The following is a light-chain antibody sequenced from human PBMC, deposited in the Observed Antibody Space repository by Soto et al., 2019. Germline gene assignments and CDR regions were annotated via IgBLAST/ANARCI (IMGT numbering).Light chain of an antibody. V-gene: IGLV1-44*01. CDR1: GSNIGRNP. Sequence: QSVLTQAPSASGTPGQRVTISCSGSGSNIGRNPVNWYQQLPGTAPNLLIYKNNQRPSGVPDRFSGSKSGPSASLAISGLQSEDEADYYCAAWDDSLESVLFGGGTKLTV. CDR3: AAWDDSLESVL. CDR2: KNN. J-gene: IGLJ2*01.